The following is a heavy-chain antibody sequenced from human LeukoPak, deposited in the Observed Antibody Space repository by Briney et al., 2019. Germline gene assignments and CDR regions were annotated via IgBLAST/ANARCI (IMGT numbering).Heavy chain of an antibody. D-gene: IGHD2-21*02. Sequence: PSETLSLTCTVSGGSISSYYWSWIRQPPGKGLEWIGYIYYSGSTNYNPSLKSRVTISVDTSKNLFSLKLSSVTAADTAVYYCARAALVTMLDVWGQGTTVTVSS. J-gene: IGHJ6*02. CDR2: IYYSGST. CDR1: GGSISSYY. V-gene: IGHV4-59*01. CDR3: ARAALVTMLDV.